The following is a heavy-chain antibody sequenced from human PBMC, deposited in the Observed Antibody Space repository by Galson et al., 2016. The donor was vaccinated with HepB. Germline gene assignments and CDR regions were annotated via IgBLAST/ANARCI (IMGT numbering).Heavy chain of an antibody. Sequence: SVKVSCKASGGTFSSHAITWVRQAPGQGLDWMGWINPKSGGTNYAQKFQGRVTMTRDTSISTVYMDLSRLRSDDTAVYSCERERIVGGDAEYFQYWGQGTLVTVSS. CDR1: GGTFSSHA. D-gene: IGHD1-26*01. CDR3: ERERIVGGDAEYFQY. J-gene: IGHJ1*01. V-gene: IGHV1-2*02. CDR2: INPKSGGT.